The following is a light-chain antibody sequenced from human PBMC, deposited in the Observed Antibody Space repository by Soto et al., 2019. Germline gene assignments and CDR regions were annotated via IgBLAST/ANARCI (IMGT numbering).Light chain of an antibody. Sequence: EIVMTQSPATLSVSPGERATLSCRASQSVSSNLAWYQQKPGQSPRLLIYGASTRATGIPARFSGSGSGTEFTLTISSLQSEDFAVYYCQQYTHWPPLTFGGGTKVDSK. J-gene: IGKJ4*01. CDR1: QSVSSN. CDR2: GAS. CDR3: QQYTHWPPLT. V-gene: IGKV3-15*01.